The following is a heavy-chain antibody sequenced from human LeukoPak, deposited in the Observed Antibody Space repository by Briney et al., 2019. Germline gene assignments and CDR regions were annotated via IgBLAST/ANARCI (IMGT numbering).Heavy chain of an antibody. CDR1: GGSISRSSYY. V-gene: IGHV4-39*01. J-gene: IGHJ4*02. CDR3: ARHGSDWAFDF. CDR2: FYYSGSS. Sequence: SETLSLTCTVSGGSISRSSYYWGWIRQPPGKGLEWIGSFYYSGSSYYNPSLKSRITISIDTSMNQFSLILSSVTATDTAVYYCARHGSDWAFDFWGRGTLVTVSS. D-gene: IGHD6-19*01.